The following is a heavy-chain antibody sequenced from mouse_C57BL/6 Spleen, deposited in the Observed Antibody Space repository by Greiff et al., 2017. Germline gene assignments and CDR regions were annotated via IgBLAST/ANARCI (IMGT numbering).Heavy chain of an antibody. D-gene: IGHD1-1*01. CDR2: IYPGDGDT. J-gene: IGHJ1*03. Sequence: QVQLQQSGAELVKPGASVKISCKASGYAFSSYWMNWVKQRPGKGLEWIGQIYPGDGDTNYNGKFKGKATLTADKSSSTAYMQLSSLTSEDSAVYFCARAPYYGGRGYWYFDVWGTGTTVTVSS. CDR1: GYAFSSYW. V-gene: IGHV1-80*01. CDR3: ARAPYYGGRGYWYFDV.